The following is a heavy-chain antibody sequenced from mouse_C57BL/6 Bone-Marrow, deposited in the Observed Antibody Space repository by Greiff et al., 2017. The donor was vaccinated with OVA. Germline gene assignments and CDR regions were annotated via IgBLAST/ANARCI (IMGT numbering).Heavy chain of an antibody. V-gene: IGHV1-64*01. Sequence: QVQLQQPGAELVKPGASVKLSCKASGYTFTSYWMHWVKQRPGQGLEWIGMIHPNSGSTNYNEKFKSKATLTVDKSSSTAYMQLSSLTSEDSAVYYCARRSYYYGSSYPYDFDYWGQGTTLTVSS. CDR2: IHPNSGST. CDR3: ARRSYYYGSSYPYDFDY. D-gene: IGHD1-1*01. J-gene: IGHJ2*01. CDR1: GYTFTSYW.